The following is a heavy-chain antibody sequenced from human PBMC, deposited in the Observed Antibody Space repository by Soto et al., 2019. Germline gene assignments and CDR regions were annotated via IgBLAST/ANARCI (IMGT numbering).Heavy chain of an antibody. CDR1: NASITSSGYY. D-gene: IGHD1-26*01. V-gene: IGHV4-31*03. Sequence: VQLQESGPRQVEASQTLSLTCTVSNASITSSGYYWSWVRQPPGKRLEWIGYIYHSGSTFYSPSLQSRLTMSVDTSKNQFSLTLRSVTAADTAVYHCARMSGTYYVPDYWGQGTLVTVSS. J-gene: IGHJ4*02. CDR2: IYHSGST. CDR3: ARMSGTYYVPDY.